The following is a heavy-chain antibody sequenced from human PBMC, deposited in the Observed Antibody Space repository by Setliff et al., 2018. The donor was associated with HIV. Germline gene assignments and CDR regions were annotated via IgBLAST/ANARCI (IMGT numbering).Heavy chain of an antibody. CDR3: ARVAVAALKNWFDP. CDR1: GGSFSGYY. V-gene: IGHV4-34*01. D-gene: IGHD6-19*01. CDR2: INHSGST. J-gene: IGHJ5*02. Sequence: KSSETLSLTCAVYGGSFSGYYWSWIRQPPGKGLEWIGEINHSGSTNYNPSLKSRVTISVDTSKNQFSLKLSSVTAADTAVYYCARVAVAALKNWFDPWGQGTLVTVSS.